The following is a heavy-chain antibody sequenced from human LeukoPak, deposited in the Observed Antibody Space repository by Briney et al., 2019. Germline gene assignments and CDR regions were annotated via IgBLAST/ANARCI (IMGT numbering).Heavy chain of an antibody. V-gene: IGHV4-30-4*07. CDR2: IYYSGST. D-gene: IGHD3-10*01. CDR3: ARGRDRLYYYYMDV. J-gene: IGHJ6*03. CDR1: GGSISSGGYS. Sequence: SQTLSLTCAVSGGSISSGGYSWSWIRQPPGKGLEWIGYIYYSGSTNYNPSLKSRVTISVDTSKNQFSLKLSSVTAADTAVYYCARGRDRLYYYYMDVWGKGTTVTISS.